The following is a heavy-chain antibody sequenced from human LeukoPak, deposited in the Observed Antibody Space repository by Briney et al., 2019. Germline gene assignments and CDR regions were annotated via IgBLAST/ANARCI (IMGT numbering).Heavy chain of an antibody. Sequence: PGGSLRLSCAASGFTFSSYWMHWVRQAPGKGLVWVSRINSDGSSTSYADSVKGRFTISRDNAKNTLYLQMNSLRAEDTAVYYCARELENRWLQFDTFDYWGQGTLVTVSS. CDR1: GFTFSSYW. J-gene: IGHJ4*02. V-gene: IGHV3-74*01. D-gene: IGHD5-24*01. CDR3: ARELENRWLQFDTFDY. CDR2: INSDGSST.